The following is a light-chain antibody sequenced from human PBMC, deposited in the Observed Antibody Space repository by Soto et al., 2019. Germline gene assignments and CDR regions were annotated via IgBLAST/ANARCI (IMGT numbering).Light chain of an antibody. CDR2: GAS. CDR1: EGIRNE. V-gene: IGKV1-6*01. Sequence: AIQLTQSPSSLSASVGDRVTITCRASEGIRNELGWYQQKPGEAPNLLIYGASSLQTGVPSRFSGSGSGTDFTLTISSLQPEDFATYHCLQDYSSPLTFGLGTKVEIK. J-gene: IGKJ1*01. CDR3: LQDYSSPLT.